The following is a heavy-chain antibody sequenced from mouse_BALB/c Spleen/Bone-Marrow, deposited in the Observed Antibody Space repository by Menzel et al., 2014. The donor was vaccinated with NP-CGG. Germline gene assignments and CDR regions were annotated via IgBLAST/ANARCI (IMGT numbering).Heavy chain of an antibody. CDR3: ARIYYGNYY. Sequence: VQGVESGAELVRPGTSVKVSCKASGYAFTNYLIEWVKQRPGQGLEWIGVINPGSGGTNYNEKFKGKATLTADKSSSTAYMQLSSLTSDVSAVYFCARIYYGNYYWGQGTTLSDSP. CDR1: GYAFTNYL. D-gene: IGHD2-1*01. V-gene: IGHV1-54*01. J-gene: IGHJ2*01. CDR2: INPGSGGT.